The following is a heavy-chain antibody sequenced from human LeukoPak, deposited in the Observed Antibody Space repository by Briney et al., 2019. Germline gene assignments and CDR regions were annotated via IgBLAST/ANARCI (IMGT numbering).Heavy chain of an antibody. D-gene: IGHD1-26*01. CDR2: IWYDGSNK. Sequence: GGSLRLSCAASGFIFSTYGMHWVRQTPGKGLEWVAVIWYDGSNKYYADSVKGRFTISRDNSKNTLYLQMDSLRAEDTAVYCCAKDHSGNYPEAFDIWGQGTMVTVSS. CDR3: AKDHSGNYPEAFDI. J-gene: IGHJ3*02. CDR1: GFIFSTYG. V-gene: IGHV3-33*06.